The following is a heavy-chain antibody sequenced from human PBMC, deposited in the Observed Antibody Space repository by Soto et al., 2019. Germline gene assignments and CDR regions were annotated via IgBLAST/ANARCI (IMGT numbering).Heavy chain of an antibody. CDR1: GFTFSSYS. Sequence: GGSLRLSCAASGFTFSSYSMNWVRQAPGKGLEWVSYISSSSTIYYADSVKGRFTISRDNAKNSLYLQMNSLRAEVTAVYYCAREYDILNWFDPWGQGTLVTVSS. V-gene: IGHV3-48*01. CDR3: AREYDILNWFDP. J-gene: IGHJ5*02. CDR2: ISSSSTI. D-gene: IGHD3-9*01.